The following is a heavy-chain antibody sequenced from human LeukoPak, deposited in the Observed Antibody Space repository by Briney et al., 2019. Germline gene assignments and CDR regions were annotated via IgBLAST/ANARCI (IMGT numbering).Heavy chain of an antibody. D-gene: IGHD3-10*01. CDR1: GFTFSRYG. Sequence: GGSLRLSCAASGFTFSRYGMSWVRQAPGKGLEWVSAISGSGGSTYYADSVKGRFTISRDNSKNTLYLQMNSLRSEDTAVYYCATSWGSGSYLADDAFDIWGQGTMVTVSS. J-gene: IGHJ3*02. CDR2: ISGSGGST. V-gene: IGHV3-23*01. CDR3: ATSWGSGSYLADDAFDI.